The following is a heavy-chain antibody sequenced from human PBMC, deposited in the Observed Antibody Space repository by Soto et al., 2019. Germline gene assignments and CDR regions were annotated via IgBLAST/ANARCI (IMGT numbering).Heavy chain of an antibody. CDR3: ARDDTRGYVPWGRDGYNSHRGRFGY. Sequence: TGGSLRLSCAASGFTFSSYSTNWVRQAPGKGLEWVSSISSSSSYIYYADSVKGRFTISRDNAKNSLYLQMNSLRAEDTAVYYCARDDTRGYVPWGRDGYNSHRGRFGYWGQGTLVTVSS. V-gene: IGHV3-21*01. D-gene: IGHD5-12*01. J-gene: IGHJ4*02. CDR1: GFTFSSYS. CDR2: ISSSSSYI.